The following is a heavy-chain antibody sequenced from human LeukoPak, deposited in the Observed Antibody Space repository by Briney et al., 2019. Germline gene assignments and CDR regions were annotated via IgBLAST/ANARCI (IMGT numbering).Heavy chain of an antibody. Sequence: SVKVSCKASGGTFSSYAISWVRQAPGQGLEWMGRIIPIFVTANYAQKFQGRVTITTDESTSTAYMELSSLRSEDTAVYYCARDSDFRGYSYGYGENAFDIWGQGTMVTVSS. CDR3: ARDSDFRGYSYGYGENAFDI. CDR2: IIPIFVTA. V-gene: IGHV1-69*05. CDR1: GGTFSSYA. J-gene: IGHJ3*02. D-gene: IGHD5-18*01.